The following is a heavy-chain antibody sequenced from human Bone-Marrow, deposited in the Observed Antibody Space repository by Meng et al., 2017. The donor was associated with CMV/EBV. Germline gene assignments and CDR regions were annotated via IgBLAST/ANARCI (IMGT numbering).Heavy chain of an antibody. CDR2: IYYSGST. D-gene: IGHD5-12*01. CDR1: GGSVSSGSYY. CDR3: ARGRRLGLGATIFYFDY. Sequence: GSLRLSCTVAGGSVSSGSYYWSWIRQPPGKGLEWIGYIYYSGSTNYHPSLKSRVTISVDTSKNQFALTLSSVTAADTAVYYCARGRRLGLGATIFYFDYWPQGTLVTVSS. J-gene: IGHJ4*02. V-gene: IGHV4-61*01.